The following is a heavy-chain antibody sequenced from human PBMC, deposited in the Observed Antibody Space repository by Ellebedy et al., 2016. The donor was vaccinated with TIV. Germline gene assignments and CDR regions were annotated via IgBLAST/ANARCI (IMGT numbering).Heavy chain of an antibody. CDR2: IKQDGSDK. CDR3: AKLARQLDY. V-gene: IGHV3-7*01. CDR1: GFTFTDYS. Sequence: GESLKISXAVSGFTFTDYSFNWVRQAPGKGLEWVANIKQDGSDKYYVDSVKGRFIISRDNAKNSLYLQMNSLRAKDTAVYYCAKLARQLDYWGQGTLVTVSS. J-gene: IGHJ4*02. D-gene: IGHD1-7*01.